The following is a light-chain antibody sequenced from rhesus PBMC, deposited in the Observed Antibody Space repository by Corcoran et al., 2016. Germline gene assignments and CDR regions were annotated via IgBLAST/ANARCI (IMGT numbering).Light chain of an antibody. CDR1: QSVSSY. J-gene: IGKJ1*01. CDR2: GAS. CDR3: LQSSNWPRT. Sequence: EIVMTQSPATLALSPGERATLSCRASQSVSSYLAWYQQKPGPAPRPLIYGASSRATGIPDRFSGSESGTEVTLTISSLEPEGVGIYFCLQSSNWPRTFGQGTKVEIK. V-gene: IGKV3-24*04.